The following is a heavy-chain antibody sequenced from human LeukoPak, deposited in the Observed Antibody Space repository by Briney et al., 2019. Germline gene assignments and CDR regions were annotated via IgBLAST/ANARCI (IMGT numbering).Heavy chain of an antibody. CDR1: GDSVSSNSAA. CDR3: ARELAAGHYYYYYYMDV. V-gene: IGHV6-1*01. D-gene: IGHD6-25*01. Sequence: SQTLSLTCAISGDSVSSNSAAWNWIRQSPSRGLEWLGRTYYRSKWYNDYAVSVKSRITINPDTSKNQFSLQLNSVTPEDTAVYYCARELAAGHYYYYYYMDVWGKGTTVTISS. CDR2: TYYRSKWYN. J-gene: IGHJ6*03.